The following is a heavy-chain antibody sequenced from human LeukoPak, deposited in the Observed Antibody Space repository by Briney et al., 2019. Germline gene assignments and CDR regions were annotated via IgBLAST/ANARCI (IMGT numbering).Heavy chain of an antibody. CDR3: AKVFGGYCSGGSCYRAEYFQH. Sequence: GGSLRLSCAASGFTFSSYAMSWVRQAPGKGLEWVSAISGSGGSTYYADSVKGRFTISRDNSKNTLYLQMNSLRAEDTAVYYCAKVFGGYCSGGSCYRAEYFQHWGQGTLVTVSS. J-gene: IGHJ1*01. D-gene: IGHD2-15*01. CDR2: ISGSGGST. V-gene: IGHV3-23*01. CDR1: GFTFSSYA.